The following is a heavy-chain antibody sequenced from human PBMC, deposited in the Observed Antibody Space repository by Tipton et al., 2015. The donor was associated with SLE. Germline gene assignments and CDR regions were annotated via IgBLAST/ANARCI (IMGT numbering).Heavy chain of an antibody. CDR3: AKEQQLATNGAAPDY. Sequence: QSGAEVKKPGASVKVSCKASGYTFTGYYMHWVRQAPGQGLEWMGWINPNSGGTNYAQKLQGRVTMTTDTSTSTAYMELRSLRSDDTAVYYCAKEQQLATNGAAPDYWGQGTLVTVSS. CDR2: INPNSGGT. J-gene: IGHJ4*02. V-gene: IGHV1-2*02. CDR1: GYTFTGYY. D-gene: IGHD6-13*01.